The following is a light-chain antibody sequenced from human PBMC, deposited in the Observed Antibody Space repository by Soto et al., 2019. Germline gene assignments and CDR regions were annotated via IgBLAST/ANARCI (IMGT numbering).Light chain of an antibody. J-gene: IGKJ3*01. CDR3: QQSYSTAGT. CDR1: QSISSY. Sequence: DIQMTQSPSSLSASVGDRVTITCRASQSISSYLNWYQQKPGKAPKLLIYAASSLQSGVPSRFSGSGSGTDFTLTISSLQPEDFATNYCQQSYSTAGTFGPGTKVDIK. CDR2: AAS. V-gene: IGKV1-39*01.